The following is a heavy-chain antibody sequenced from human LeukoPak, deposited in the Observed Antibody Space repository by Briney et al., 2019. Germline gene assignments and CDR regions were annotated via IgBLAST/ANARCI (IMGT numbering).Heavy chain of an antibody. J-gene: IGHJ4*02. V-gene: IGHV3-74*01. CDR2: INTDGSDT. CDR1: GFTFSSNW. CDR3: ARGSSGWYGVDY. Sequence: GVSLRLSCAASGFTFSSNWIHWVRQAPGKGLVWVSRINTDGSDTNYADSVKGRFTISRDNAKNTLYLQMNSLRAEDTAVYYCARGSSGWYGVDYWGQGTLVTVSS. D-gene: IGHD6-19*01.